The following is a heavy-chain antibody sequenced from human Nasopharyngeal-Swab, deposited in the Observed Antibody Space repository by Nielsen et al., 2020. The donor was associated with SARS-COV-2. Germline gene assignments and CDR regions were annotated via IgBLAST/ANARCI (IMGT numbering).Heavy chain of an antibody. CDR2: TCGSGAHT. Sequence: GESLKISCAASGFTFSNYAMTWVRQAPGRGLEWVSSTCGSGAHTYYADSVKGRFTISRDNSKNTVFLQMNSLRAEDTALFFCAKDGGGWLTSGWYYFDFWGQGSQVTVSS. J-gene: IGHJ4*02. CDR1: GFTFSNYA. D-gene: IGHD6-19*01. CDR3: AKDGGGWLTSGWYYFDF. V-gene: IGHV3-23*01.